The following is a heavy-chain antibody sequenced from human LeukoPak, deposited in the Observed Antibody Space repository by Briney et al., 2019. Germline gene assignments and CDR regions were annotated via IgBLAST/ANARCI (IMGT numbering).Heavy chain of an antibody. D-gene: IGHD3-9*01. J-gene: IGHJ5*02. CDR1: GGSFSGYY. CDR3: ARGSRYDILTGFNWFDP. CDR2: INHSGST. Sequence: SETLSLTCAVYGGSFSGYYWSWIRQPPGKGLEWIGEINHSGSTNYNPSLKGRVTISVDTSTNHSSLKLSSLTAADTAVYYCARGSRYDILTGFNWFDPWGQGTLVTVSS. V-gene: IGHV4-34*01.